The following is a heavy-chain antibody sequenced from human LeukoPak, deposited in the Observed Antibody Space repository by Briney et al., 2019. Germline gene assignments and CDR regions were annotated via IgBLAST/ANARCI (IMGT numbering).Heavy chain of an antibody. Sequence: GGSLRLSCAASGFTFSSYGMHWVRQAPGKGLEWVAVIWYDGSNKYYADSVKGRFTISRDNSKNTLDLQMNSLRAEDTAVYYCARSSMVRAFDIWGQGTMITVSS. V-gene: IGHV3-33*01. J-gene: IGHJ3*02. CDR1: GFTFSSYG. CDR3: ARSSMVRAFDI. CDR2: IWYDGSNK. D-gene: IGHD3-10*01.